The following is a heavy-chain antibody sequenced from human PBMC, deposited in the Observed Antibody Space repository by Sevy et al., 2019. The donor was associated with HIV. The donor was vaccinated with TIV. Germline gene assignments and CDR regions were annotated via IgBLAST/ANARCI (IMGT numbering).Heavy chain of an antibody. CDR3: ARGFWVRGVKTPAGMDV. J-gene: IGHJ6*02. D-gene: IGHD3-10*01. CDR1: GGSFSGYY. V-gene: IGHV4-34*01. Sequence: SETLSLTCAVYGGSFSGYYWSWIRQPPGKGLEWIGEINHSGSTNYNPSLKSRVTISVDTSKNQFPLKLSSVTAADTGVYYCARGFWVRGVKTPAGMDVWGQGTTVTVSS. CDR2: INHSGST.